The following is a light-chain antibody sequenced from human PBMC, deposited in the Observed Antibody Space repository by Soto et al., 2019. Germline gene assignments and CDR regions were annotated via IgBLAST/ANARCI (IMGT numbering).Light chain of an antibody. V-gene: IGKV2-30*01. Sequence: DVVMTQSPLSLPVTLGQPASISCRSSQSLVYSDGNTYLNWFQQRPGQSPRRLIYKVSNRDSGVPDRFSGSGSGTDFTLKISSLEPEDFAVYYCQQRSNWPRYTFGQGTKLEIK. CDR3: QQRSNWPRYT. CDR1: QSLVYSDGNTY. CDR2: KVS. J-gene: IGKJ2*01.